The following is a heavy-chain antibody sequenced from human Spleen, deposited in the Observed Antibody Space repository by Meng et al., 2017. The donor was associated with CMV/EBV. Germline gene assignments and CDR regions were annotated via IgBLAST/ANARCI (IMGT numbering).Heavy chain of an antibody. Sequence: NHAMHWVRQAPGKGLQWVAVISFDGSKQFHADSVRGRLTISRDNSRNTLYLQMNSLRPEDTAVYYCTRGDVDYDFWSGYPHNSLFDYWGQGTVVTVSS. CDR2: ISFDGSKQ. D-gene: IGHD3-3*01. CDR1: NHA. J-gene: IGHJ4*02. V-gene: IGHV3-30-3*01. CDR3: TRGDVDYDFWSGYPHNSLFDY.